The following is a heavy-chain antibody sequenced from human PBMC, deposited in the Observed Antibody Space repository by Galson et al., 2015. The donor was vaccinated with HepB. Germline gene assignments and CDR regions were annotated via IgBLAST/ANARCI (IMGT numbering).Heavy chain of an antibody. J-gene: IGHJ4*02. D-gene: IGHD5-24*01. V-gene: IGHV1-69*13. CDR3: ASLSEPMATVSPKT. Sequence: SVKVSCKASGGTFSSYAISWVRQAPGQGLEWMGGIIPIFGTANYAQKFQGRVTITADESTSTAYMELSSLRSEDTAVYYCASLSEPMATVSPKTWGQGTLVTVSS. CDR1: GGTFSSYA. CDR2: IIPIFGTA.